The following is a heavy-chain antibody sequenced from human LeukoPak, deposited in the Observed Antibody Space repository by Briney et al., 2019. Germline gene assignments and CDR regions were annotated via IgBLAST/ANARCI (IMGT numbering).Heavy chain of an antibody. J-gene: IGHJ4*02. V-gene: IGHV4-59*01. CDR1: GGSISSYY. Sequence: SETLSLTCTVSGGSISSYYWSWIRQPPGKGLEWIGYIYYSGSTNYNPSLKSRVTISVDTSKNQFSLKLSSVTAADTAVYYCARSPRSSSSKYFDYWGQGTPVTVSS. D-gene: IGHD6-6*01. CDR2: IYYSGST. CDR3: ARSPRSSSSKYFDY.